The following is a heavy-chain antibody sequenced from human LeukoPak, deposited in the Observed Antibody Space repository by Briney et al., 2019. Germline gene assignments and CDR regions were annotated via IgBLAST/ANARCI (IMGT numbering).Heavy chain of an antibody. CDR1: GFTFSSYL. CDR2: IKQDGSEK. D-gene: IGHD3-10*01. CDR3: ARDFGDVEGGYYHYYGMDV. J-gene: IGHJ6*02. Sequence: GGSLRLSCAASGFTFSSYLMSWVRQAPGKGLEGVANIKQDGSEKYYVDSVKGRFTISRDNAKNSLYLQMNSLRAEDTAVYYCARDFGDVEGGYYHYYGMDVWGQGTTVTVSS. V-gene: IGHV3-7*01.